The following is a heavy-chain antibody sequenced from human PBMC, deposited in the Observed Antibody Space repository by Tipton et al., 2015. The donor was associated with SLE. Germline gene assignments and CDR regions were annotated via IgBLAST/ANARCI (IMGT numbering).Heavy chain of an antibody. Sequence: TLSLTCSVSGYSISSGFYWGWLRQPPGKGLEWIGYIYYSGSTKYNPSLKSRITISEDTSKNQFSLKLSSVTAADTAVYYCATGGYPDAFDMWGQGTMVTVSS. CDR3: ATGGYPDAFDM. J-gene: IGHJ3*02. CDR2: IYYSGST. CDR1: GYSISSGFY. D-gene: IGHD2-15*01. V-gene: IGHV4-59*01.